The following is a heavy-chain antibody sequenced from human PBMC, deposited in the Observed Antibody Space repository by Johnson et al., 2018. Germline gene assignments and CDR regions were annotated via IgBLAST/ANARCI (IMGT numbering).Heavy chain of an antibody. CDR3: ARDPRYSTGPFDH. V-gene: IGHV3-74*01. Sequence: LVESGGGVVQPGGSLRLSCAASAFTLSNYWMHWVRQAPGKGLVWVSRINSDGSITRYADSVRGRFTISRDDPKNTLYLQMNSLTVEDTAVYYCARDPRYSTGPFDHWGQGTLVTVFS. CDR2: INSDGSIT. CDR1: AFTLSNYW. J-gene: IGHJ4*02. D-gene: IGHD6-19*01.